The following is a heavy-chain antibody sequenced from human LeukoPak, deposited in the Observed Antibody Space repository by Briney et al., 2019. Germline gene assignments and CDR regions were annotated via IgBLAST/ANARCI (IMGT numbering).Heavy chain of an antibody. D-gene: IGHD6-13*01. J-gene: IGHJ4*02. Sequence: PSETLSLTCTVSGGSISSSSYYWGWIRQPPGKGLEWIGSIYYSGSTNYNPSLKSRVTISVDTSKNQFSLKLSSVTAADTAVYYCARGSSSWSYWGQGTLVTVSS. CDR3: ARGSSSWSY. V-gene: IGHV4-39*07. CDR1: GGSISSSSYY. CDR2: IYYSGST.